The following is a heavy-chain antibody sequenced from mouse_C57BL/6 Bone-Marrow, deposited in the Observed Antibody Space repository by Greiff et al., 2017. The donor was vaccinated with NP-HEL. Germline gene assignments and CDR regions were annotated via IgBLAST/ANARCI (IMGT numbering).Heavy chain of an antibody. Sequence: QVTLKVCGPGILQPSQTLSLTCSFSGFSLSTFGMGVGWIRQPSGKGLEWLAHIWWDDDKYYNPALKSRLTISKDTSKNQVFLKIANVDTADTATYYCARISYYYGSSYPAWFAYWGQGTLVTVSA. CDR2: IWWDDDK. D-gene: IGHD1-1*01. CDR3: ARISYYYGSSYPAWFAY. CDR1: GFSLSTFGMG. J-gene: IGHJ3*01. V-gene: IGHV8-8*01.